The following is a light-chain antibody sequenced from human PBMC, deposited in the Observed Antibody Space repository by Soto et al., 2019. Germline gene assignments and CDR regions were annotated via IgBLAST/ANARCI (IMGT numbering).Light chain of an antibody. CDR1: QNISNY. J-gene: IGKJ1*01. V-gene: IGKV3-15*01. Sequence: EIVLTQSPATLSLSPGKRATLSCRASQNISNYLIWYQQKPGQAPRLLIYGASTRAPGFPARFSGSGSGTDFTLTISSLQSEDFAVYYCQQYNNWPWTFGQGTKVDIK. CDR3: QQYNNWPWT. CDR2: GAS.